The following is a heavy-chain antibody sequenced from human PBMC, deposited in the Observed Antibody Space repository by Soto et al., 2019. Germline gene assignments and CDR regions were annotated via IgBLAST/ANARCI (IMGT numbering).Heavy chain of an antibody. D-gene: IGHD6-25*01. J-gene: IGHJ6*03. V-gene: IGHV4-34*01. CDR2: IKHSGST. CDR1: GGSFSGYY. CDR3: ARGAAVDNYYYMDV. Sequence: QVQLQQWGAGLLKPSETLSLTCAVYGGSFSGYYWSWIRQPPGKGLEWIGEIKHSGSTNYNPSLKSRGTISVDTSKNQFSLKLSSVTAADTAVYYCARGAAVDNYYYMDVWGEGTTVTVSS.